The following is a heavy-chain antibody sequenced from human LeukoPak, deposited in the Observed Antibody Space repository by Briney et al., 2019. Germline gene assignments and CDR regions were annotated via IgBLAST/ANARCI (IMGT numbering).Heavy chain of an antibody. CDR2: INSNSNYM. V-gene: IGHV3-21*01. CDR3: AREFPV. J-gene: IGHJ6*02. Sequence: AGGSLRLSCAASGFIFSYYSMNWVRQAPGKGLEWVSSINSNSNYMSYADSVKGRFTISRDNAKNSLYLQMNSLRDEDTAVYYCAREFPVWGQGTTVTVSS. CDR1: GFIFSYYS.